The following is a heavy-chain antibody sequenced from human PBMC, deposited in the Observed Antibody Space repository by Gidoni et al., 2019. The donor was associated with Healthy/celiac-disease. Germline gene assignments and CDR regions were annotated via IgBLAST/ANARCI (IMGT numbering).Heavy chain of an antibody. CDR2: ISSSSSTI. Sequence: EMQLVESGGGLVQPGGSLRLSCSASGFTFSSYSMNWVRQAPGKGLQLVSYISSSSSTIDYADSLKVRFTIATDNAKNVLYLQMNSLRAEDTAVYYCAGDGSYYAFDIWGQGTMVTVSS. CDR3: AGDGSYYAFDI. J-gene: IGHJ3*02. V-gene: IGHV3-48*01. CDR1: GFTFSSYS. D-gene: IGHD3-10*01.